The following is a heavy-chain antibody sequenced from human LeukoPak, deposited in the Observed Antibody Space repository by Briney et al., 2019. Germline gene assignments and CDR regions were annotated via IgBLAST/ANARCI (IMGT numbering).Heavy chain of an antibody. CDR2: ISGSGRST. Sequence: GGSLRLSCAASGFTFSSYAMSWVRQAPGKGLEWVSAISGSGRSTYFADSVKGRFTISRDNSKNSLYLQMNSLRAEDTAVYYCAKGSGYTWNDVFDYWGQGTLATVSS. CDR1: GFTFSSYA. J-gene: IGHJ4*02. CDR3: AKGSGYTWNDVFDY. V-gene: IGHV3-23*01. D-gene: IGHD1-1*01.